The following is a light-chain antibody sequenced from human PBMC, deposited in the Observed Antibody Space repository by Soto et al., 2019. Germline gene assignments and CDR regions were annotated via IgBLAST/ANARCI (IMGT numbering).Light chain of an antibody. J-gene: IGLJ1*01. Sequence: QSLLTQPASVSGSPGQSITISCTGTSSDVGSYNLVSWYQQHPGTAPKLMIYEGSKRPSGISNRFSGSKSGNAASLTISGLQAEDEADYYCCSYVDSTTSYVFGTGTKVTVL. CDR2: EGS. CDR3: CSYVDSTTSYV. CDR1: SSDVGSYNL. V-gene: IGLV2-23*01.